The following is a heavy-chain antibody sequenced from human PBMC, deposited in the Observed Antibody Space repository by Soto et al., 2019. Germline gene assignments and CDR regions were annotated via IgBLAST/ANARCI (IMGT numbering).Heavy chain of an antibody. CDR2: ISSSSSTI. D-gene: IGHD5-12*01. CDR3: ARVGGCDYNGYYYYMDV. Sequence: EVQLVESGGGLVQPGGSLRLSCAASGFTFRSYSMNWVRQAPGKGLEWVSYISSSSSTIYYADSVKGRFTISRDNAKNSLYLQMNSLRAEDTAVYYCARVGGCDYNGYYYYMDVWGKGTTVTVSS. J-gene: IGHJ6*03. V-gene: IGHV3-48*01. CDR1: GFTFRSYS.